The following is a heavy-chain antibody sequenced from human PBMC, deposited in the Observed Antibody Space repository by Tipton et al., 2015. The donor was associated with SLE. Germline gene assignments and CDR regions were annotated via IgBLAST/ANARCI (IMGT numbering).Heavy chain of an antibody. D-gene: IGHD2/OR15-2a*01. Sequence: TLSLTCTVSGGSISTYYWSWIRQSPGKGLEWIGYIHKSGSTHYHPSLRGRVTISVDASKNQFSLELISVTAADTAVYYCARGVLQPLNYWGQGTLVTVSS. CDR1: GGSISTYY. J-gene: IGHJ4*02. CDR2: IHKSGST. V-gene: IGHV4-59*01. CDR3: ARGVLQPLNY.